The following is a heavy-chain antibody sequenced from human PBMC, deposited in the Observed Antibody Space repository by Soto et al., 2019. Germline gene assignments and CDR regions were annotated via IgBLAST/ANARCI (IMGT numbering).Heavy chain of an antibody. CDR3: ARDLTTVITNWFDP. J-gene: IGHJ5*02. CDR1: GFTFSSYA. V-gene: IGHV3-30-3*01. Sequence: GGSLRLSCAASGFTFSSYAMHWVRQAPGKGLEWVAVISYDGSNKYYADSVKGRFTISRDNSKNTLYLQMNSLRAEDTAVYYCARDLTTVITNWFDPWGQGTLVTVSS. CDR2: ISYDGSNK. D-gene: IGHD4-17*01.